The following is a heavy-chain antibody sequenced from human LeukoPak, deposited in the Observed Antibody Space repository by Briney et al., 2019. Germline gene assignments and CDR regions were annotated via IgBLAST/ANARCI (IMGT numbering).Heavy chain of an antibody. CDR1: GFTFTGHS. CDR2: IQYDGGNQ. Sequence: TGGSLRLSCVASGFTFTGHSMHWVRQAPGKGLEWMTVIQYDGGNQYYADSVKGRFTISRDNSKNTLYLQMNSLTAEDTAVYYCAKDFTWAFDYWGQGTLVTVSS. J-gene: IGHJ4*02. CDR3: AKDFTWAFDY. V-gene: IGHV3-30*02. D-gene: IGHD2/OR15-2a*01.